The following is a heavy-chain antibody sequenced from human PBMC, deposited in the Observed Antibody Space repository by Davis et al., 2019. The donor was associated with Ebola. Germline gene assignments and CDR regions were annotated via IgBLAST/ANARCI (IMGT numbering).Heavy chain of an antibody. CDR1: GFTFSSYG. V-gene: IGHV3-33*01. CDR3: ARSGGGVVIGFGYYYGMDV. Sequence: GESLKISCAASGFTFSSYGMHWVRQAPGKGLEWVAVIWYDGSNKYYADSVKGRFTISRDNSKNTLYLQMNSLRAEDTAVYYCARSGGGVVIGFGYYYGMDVWGQGTTVTVSS. CDR2: IWYDGSNK. J-gene: IGHJ6*02. D-gene: IGHD3-3*01.